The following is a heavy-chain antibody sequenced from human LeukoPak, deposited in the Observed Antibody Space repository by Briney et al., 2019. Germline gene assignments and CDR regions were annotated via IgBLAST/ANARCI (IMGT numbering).Heavy chain of an antibody. CDR2: INLSGGST. CDR1: GYTFTSYH. CDR3: ARDYVDDIPMFKDY. D-gene: IGHD2-8*01. Sequence: GASVKVSCKASGYTFTSYHMHWVRQAPGQGLEWMGLINLSGGSTTYAQRFQGRVTLTRDTSTSTVYMELSSLRSEDTAVYYCARDYVDDIPMFKDYWGQGTLVTVSS. J-gene: IGHJ4*02. V-gene: IGHV1-46*01.